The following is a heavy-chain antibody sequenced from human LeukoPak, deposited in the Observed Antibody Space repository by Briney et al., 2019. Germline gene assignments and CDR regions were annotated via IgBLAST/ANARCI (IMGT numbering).Heavy chain of an antibody. J-gene: IGHJ3*02. CDR2: IYHSGST. D-gene: IGHD3-10*01. CDR3: ARGRPGSAFDI. V-gene: IGHV4-4*02. Sequence: PSETLSLTCAVSGGSISSSNWWSWVRQPPGKGLEWIGEIYHSGSTNYNPSLKSRVTISVDTSKNQFSLKLSSVTAADTAVYYCARGRPGSAFDIWGQGTMVTVSS. CDR1: GGSISSSNW.